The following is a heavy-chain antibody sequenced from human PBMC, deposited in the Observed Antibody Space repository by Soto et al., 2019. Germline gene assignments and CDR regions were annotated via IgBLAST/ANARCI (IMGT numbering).Heavy chain of an antibody. J-gene: IGHJ3*01. CDR3: VKAQERSAQYFAVVITAFDF. CDR1: GFMFSSYA. V-gene: IGHV3-23*01. D-gene: IGHD3-22*01. CDR2: ISGSGGST. Sequence: EVQLLESGGGLVRPGGSLRLSCTVSGFMFSSYAMTWVRQPPGKGLEWVSTISGSGGSTYYSDSVRGRFTISRDNSKNTVFLHMTSLRREDSAVYHCVKAQERSAQYFAVVITAFDFWGQGTMVTVSS.